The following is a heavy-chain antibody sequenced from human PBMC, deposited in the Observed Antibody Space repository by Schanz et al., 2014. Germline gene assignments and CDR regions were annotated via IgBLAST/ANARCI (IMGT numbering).Heavy chain of an antibody. Sequence: QVQLVESGGGVVQPGRSLSLSCAASGFTFSSYAVHLVRQAPDKGLVWVAVTSSDGSLKYYADSVKGRFTISRDNSRDTVYLQMNSLRGEDTAVYSCARGGRGGYPGRAFDIGGQGTMVTASS. CDR2: TSSDGSLK. D-gene: IGHD5-12*01. CDR3: ARGGRGGYPGRAFDI. V-gene: IGHV3-30*04. J-gene: IGHJ3*02. CDR1: GFTFSSYA.